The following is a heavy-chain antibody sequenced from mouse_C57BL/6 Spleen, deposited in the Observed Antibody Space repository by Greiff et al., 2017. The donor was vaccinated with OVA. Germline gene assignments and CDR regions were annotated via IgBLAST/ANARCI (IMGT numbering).Heavy chain of an antibody. D-gene: IGHD1-1*01. J-gene: IGHJ2*01. CDR3: ARHYCSSYGYFDY. V-gene: IGHV1-72*01. CDR1: GYTFTSYW. Sequence: VQLQQSGAELVKPGASVKLSCKASGYTFTSYWMHWVKQRPGRGLEWIGRIDPNSGGTKYNEKFKSKATLTVDKPSSTAYMQLSSLTSEDSAVYYCARHYCSSYGYFDYWGQGTTLTVSS. CDR2: IDPNSGGT.